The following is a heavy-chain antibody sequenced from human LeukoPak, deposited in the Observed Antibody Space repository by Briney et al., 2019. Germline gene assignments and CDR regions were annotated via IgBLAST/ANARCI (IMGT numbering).Heavy chain of an antibody. J-gene: IGHJ4*02. Sequence: GGSLRLSCAASGFTFSSYAMSWVRQAPGKGLEWVSAISGSGGSTYYADSVKGRFTISRDNSKNTLYLQMNSLRAEDTVVYYCAKGKRYYGSGSPEVYFDYWGQGTLVTVSS. CDR3: AKGKRYYGSGSPEVYFDY. D-gene: IGHD3-10*01. CDR1: GFTFSSYA. CDR2: ISGSGGST. V-gene: IGHV3-23*01.